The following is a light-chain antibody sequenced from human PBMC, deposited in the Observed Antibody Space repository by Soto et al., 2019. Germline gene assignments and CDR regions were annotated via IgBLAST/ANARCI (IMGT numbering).Light chain of an antibody. V-gene: IGKV1-39*01. J-gene: IGKJ5*01. CDR3: QQTFGKHIVT. CDR1: ESIRIH. Sequence: DIQVTHSPASLSASIGDRVSIICRASESIRIHLNWYQQKPGKAPRLLIYAASRLQSGVPSRFSGAGSATDFTLTISSLRPEDFAIYYCQQTFGKHIVTFGQGTRLEIK. CDR2: AAS.